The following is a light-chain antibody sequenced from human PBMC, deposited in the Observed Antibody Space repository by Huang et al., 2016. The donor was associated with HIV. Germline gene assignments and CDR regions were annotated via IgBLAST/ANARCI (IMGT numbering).Light chain of an antibody. CDR1: QSVSSTY. CDR3: QQYGSSPTA. CDR2: GAS. Sequence: EIVLTQSPGTLSLSPGERATLSCRASQSVSSTYLAWYQQKPGQAPRLLSYGASSRATGIPDRFSGIGSGTDFTLTISRLEPEDFAVYYCQQYGSSPTAFGQGTKVEIK. V-gene: IGKV3-20*01. J-gene: IGKJ1*01.